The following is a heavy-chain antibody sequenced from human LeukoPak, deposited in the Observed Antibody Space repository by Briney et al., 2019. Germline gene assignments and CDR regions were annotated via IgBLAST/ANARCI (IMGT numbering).Heavy chain of an antibody. V-gene: IGHV3-9*01. CDR1: GFTFDDYA. CDR3: ARLLATWDYYYMDV. Sequence: GRSLRLSCAASGFTFDDYAMHWVRQAPGKGLEWVSGISWNSGSIGYADSVKGRFTTSRDNAKKSVYLQMNSLRGEDTAVYFCARLLATWDYYYMDVWGKGTTVTVSS. J-gene: IGHJ6*03. D-gene: IGHD2/OR15-2a*01. CDR2: ISWNSGSI.